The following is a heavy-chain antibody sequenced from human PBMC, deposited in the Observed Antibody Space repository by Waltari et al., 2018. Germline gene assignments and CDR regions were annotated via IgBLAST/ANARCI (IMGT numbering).Heavy chain of an antibody. D-gene: IGHD4-17*01. CDR3: ASLIRGDYGDYVGFDY. CDR1: GYSISSGYY. J-gene: IGHJ4*02. CDR2: IYHSGNT. Sequence: QVQLQESGPGLVKPSETLSLTCAVSGYSISSGYYWGWIRQPPGKGLEWIGSIYHSGNTYYNPSLKSRVTISVDTSKNQFSLKLSSVTAADTAVYYWASLIRGDYGDYVGFDYWGQGTLVTVSS. V-gene: IGHV4-38-2*01.